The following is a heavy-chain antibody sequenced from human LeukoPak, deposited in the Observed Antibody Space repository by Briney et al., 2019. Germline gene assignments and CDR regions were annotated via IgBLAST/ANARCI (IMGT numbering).Heavy chain of an antibody. Sequence: AGGSLRLSCTASGFTFSNYVMSWVRQAPGKGLEWVSYITKSGSTIYYADSVKGRFTISRDNAKNSLYLQMNSPRAEDTAVYYCARELIAAAGMRYYYYGMDVWGQGTTVTVSS. CDR3: ARELIAAAGMRYYYYGMDV. V-gene: IGHV3-48*04. CDR1: GFTFSNYV. CDR2: ITKSGSTI. D-gene: IGHD6-13*01. J-gene: IGHJ6*02.